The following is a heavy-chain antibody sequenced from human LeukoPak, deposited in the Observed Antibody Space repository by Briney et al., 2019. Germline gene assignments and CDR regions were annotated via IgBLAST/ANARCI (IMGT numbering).Heavy chain of an antibody. V-gene: IGHV3-21*01. CDR3: TKSRSSWSDDTFDI. D-gene: IGHD6-13*01. J-gene: IGHJ3*02. CDR2: ISIGGTYI. CDR1: GFTFSGYG. Sequence: NPGGSLRLSCAVFGFTFSGYGMFWVRQAPGKGLEWISSISIGGTYIYYADSVKGRFTISRNNAKNSLYLQMNSLRADDTAVYYCTKSRSSWSDDTFDIWGQGTMVTVSS.